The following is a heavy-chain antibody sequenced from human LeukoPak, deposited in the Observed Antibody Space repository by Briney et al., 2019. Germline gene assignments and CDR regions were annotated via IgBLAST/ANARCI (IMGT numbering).Heavy chain of an antibody. CDR3: AMSGYYYFQH. J-gene: IGHJ1*01. Sequence: SETLSLTWTVAGGSISSYYWNWIRQHPRKGLEWIGYIFYSGSTNYNPSLKSRVTISVDTSKNQFSLKLSSVTAADTAVYYCAMSGYYYFQHWGQGTLVTVSS. CDR1: GGSISSYY. CDR2: IFYSGST. V-gene: IGHV4-59*13. D-gene: IGHD3-22*01.